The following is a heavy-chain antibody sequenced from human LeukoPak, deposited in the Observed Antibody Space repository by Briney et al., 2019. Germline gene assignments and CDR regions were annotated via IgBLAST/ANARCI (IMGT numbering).Heavy chain of an antibody. CDR3: ARVYYDSSGYYAPVGSFDS. CDR1: GLTFDVYG. V-gene: IGHV3-20*04. CDR2: INWNVGRI. J-gene: IGHJ3*02. D-gene: IGHD3-22*01. Sequence: RGGSLTLSCAASGLTFDVYGMSWVRQAPGEGLEWVGGINWNVGRIGYADTVKSRCTVSRDNAKNTLYLQMNSLRAEDTALYYCARVYYDSSGYYAPVGSFDSGSQGTIVSASS.